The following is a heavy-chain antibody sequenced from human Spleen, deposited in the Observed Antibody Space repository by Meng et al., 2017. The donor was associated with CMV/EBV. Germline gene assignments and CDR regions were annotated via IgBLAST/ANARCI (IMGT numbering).Heavy chain of an antibody. CDR2: IFNAGSA. CDR3: ARIEYSSSWYWFDP. Sequence: SETLSLTCTVSGGSVSSGSYHWSWIRQPPGKELEWTGQIFNAGSATYNPSLKSRVTISADTSKNQFSLKLSSVTAADTAVYYCARIEYSSSWYWFDPWGQGTLVTVSS. V-gene: IGHV4-61*01. CDR1: GGSVSSGSYH. J-gene: IGHJ5*02. D-gene: IGHD6-13*01.